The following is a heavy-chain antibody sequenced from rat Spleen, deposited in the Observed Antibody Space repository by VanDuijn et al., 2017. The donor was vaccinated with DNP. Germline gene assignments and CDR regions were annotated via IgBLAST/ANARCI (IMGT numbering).Heavy chain of an antibody. CDR2: ISYDGSST. D-gene: IGHD5-1*01. CDR1: GFTFSGYY. CDR3: ATGSFDY. Sequence: EVQLVESGGGLVQPGRSLKLSCAASGFTFSGYYMAWVRQAPSKGLEWVATISYDGSSTYYRDSVKGRFTISRDNTKNTLYLQMNSLRSEDTAAYYCATGSFDYWGQGVMVTVSS. J-gene: IGHJ2*01. V-gene: IGHV5-7*01.